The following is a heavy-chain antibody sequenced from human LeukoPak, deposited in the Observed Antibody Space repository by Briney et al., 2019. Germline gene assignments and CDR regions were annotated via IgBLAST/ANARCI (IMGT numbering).Heavy chain of an antibody. D-gene: IGHD6-19*01. J-gene: IGHJ6*03. CDR2: INWNGGST. CDR1: GFTFDDYG. V-gene: IGHV3-20*04. Sequence: PGGSLRLSCAASGFTFDDYGMSWVRQAPGKGLELVSGINWNGGSTGYAASVKGRFTISRDNAKNSLYLQMNSLRAEDTALYYCARDRDSGWYYYYYMDVWGKGTTVTVSS. CDR3: ARDRDSGWYYYYYMDV.